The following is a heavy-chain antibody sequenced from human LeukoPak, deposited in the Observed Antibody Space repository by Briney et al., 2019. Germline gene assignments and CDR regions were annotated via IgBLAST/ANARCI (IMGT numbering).Heavy chain of an antibody. V-gene: IGHV4-34*01. D-gene: IGHD3-10*01. J-gene: IGHJ5*02. Sequence: SETLSLTCAVYGGSFSGYYWSWIRQPPGKGLEWIGEINHSGSTNYNPSLKSRVTISVDTSKNQFSLKLSSVTAADTAVYYCARGPYYYGSGSYGNWFDPWGQGTPVTVSS. CDR1: GGSFSGYY. CDR3: ARGPYYYGSGSYGNWFDP. CDR2: INHSGST.